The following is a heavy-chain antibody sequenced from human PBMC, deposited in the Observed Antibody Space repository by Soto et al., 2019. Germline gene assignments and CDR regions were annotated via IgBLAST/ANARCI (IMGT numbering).Heavy chain of an antibody. V-gene: IGHV1-46*01. CDR1: GYTFTSYY. D-gene: IGHD4-17*01. J-gene: IGHJ4*02. Sequence: GASVKVSCKASGYTFTSYYMHWVRQAPGQGLEWMGIINPSGGSTSYAQKFQGRVTMTRDTSTSTVYMELSSLRSEDTAVYYCARGGVQEVYGDYSFDYWGQGTLVTVSS. CDR2: INPSGGST. CDR3: ARGGVQEVYGDYSFDY.